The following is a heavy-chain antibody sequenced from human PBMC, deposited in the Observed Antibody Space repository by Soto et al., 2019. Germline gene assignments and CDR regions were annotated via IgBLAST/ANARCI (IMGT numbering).Heavy chain of an antibody. D-gene: IGHD3-16*01. Sequence: GGSLRLSCAASGFTFSSYGMHWVRQAPGKGLEWVAVIWYDGSNKYYADSVKGRFTISRDNSKNTLYLQMNSLRAEDTAVYYCARENSYTSHSAFDIWGQGTMVTVSS. CDR1: GFTFSSYG. V-gene: IGHV3-33*01. J-gene: IGHJ3*02. CDR3: ARENSYTSHSAFDI. CDR2: IWYDGSNK.